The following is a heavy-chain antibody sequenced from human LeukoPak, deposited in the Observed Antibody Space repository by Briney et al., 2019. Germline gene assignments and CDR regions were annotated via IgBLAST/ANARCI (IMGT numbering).Heavy chain of an antibody. CDR1: GYTFTSYD. V-gene: IGHV1-8*01. CDR3: AIQRYSSSSGDFDY. CDR2: MNPNSGNT. J-gene: IGHJ4*02. D-gene: IGHD6-6*01. Sequence: APVKVSCKASGYTFTSYDINWVRQATGQGPEWMGWMNPNSGNTGYAQKFQGRVTMTRNTSISTAYMELSSLRPEDTAVYYCAIQRYSSSSGDFDYWGQGTLVTVS.